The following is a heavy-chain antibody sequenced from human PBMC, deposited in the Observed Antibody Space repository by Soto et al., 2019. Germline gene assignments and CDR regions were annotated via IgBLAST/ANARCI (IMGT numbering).Heavy chain of an antibody. D-gene: IGHD3-9*01. Sequence: GGSLRLSCAASGFTFSDYYMSWIRQAPGKGLEWVSYISSSGSTIYYADSVKGRFTISRDNAKNSLYLQMNSLRAEDTAVYYCARMYYDILTGYYSSFRRPYNWFDPWGQGTLVTVSS. CDR1: GFTFSDYY. CDR3: ARMYYDILTGYYSSFRRPYNWFDP. J-gene: IGHJ5*02. V-gene: IGHV3-11*01. CDR2: ISSSGSTI.